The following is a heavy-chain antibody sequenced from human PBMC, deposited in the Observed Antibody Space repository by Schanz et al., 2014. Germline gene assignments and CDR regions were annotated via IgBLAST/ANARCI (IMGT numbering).Heavy chain of an antibody. V-gene: IGHV3-7*01. D-gene: IGHD6-13*01. CDR3: AREEGWGIAAAGPKHYYYGMDV. J-gene: IGHJ6*02. CDR1: GFTFSSYA. CDR2: IKQDGSEK. Sequence: EVQLLESGGGLVQPGGSLRLSCAASGFTFSSYAMSWVRQAPGKGLEWVANIKQDGSEKYYVDAVKGRFTISRDNAKKTLSLQMISLRAEDTAVYYCAREEGWGIAAAGPKHYYYGMDVWGQGTTVTVSS.